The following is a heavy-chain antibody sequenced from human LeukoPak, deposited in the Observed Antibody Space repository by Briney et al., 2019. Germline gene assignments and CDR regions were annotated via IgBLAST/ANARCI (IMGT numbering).Heavy chain of an antibody. V-gene: IGHV4-59*02. CDR2: IYYSGST. CDR1: GVSVSSNY. Sequence: SETLSLTCTVSGVSVSSNYWSWIRQPPGKGLEWIGYIYYSGSTNYNPSLKSRVTISVDTSKNQFSLKLSSVTAADTAVYYCARVDYYYYYYMDVWGKGTTVTVSS. CDR3: ARVDYYYYYYMDV. J-gene: IGHJ6*03.